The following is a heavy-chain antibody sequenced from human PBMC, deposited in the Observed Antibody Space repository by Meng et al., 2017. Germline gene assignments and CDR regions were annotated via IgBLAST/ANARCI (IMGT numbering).Heavy chain of an antibody. D-gene: IGHD3-10*01. CDR1: GGPISSGVCY. CDR2: IYYSGST. V-gene: IGHV4-31*03. J-gene: IGHJ4*02. CDR3: ARVTPSMVRGHSSFDY. Sequence: QVQLQESGPGLVKPAQTLSLTCIVSGGPISSGVCYWSWTRQHPGTGLEWIGYIYYSGSTYYNPSHKRRVTVSVDTSKNQFSLKLSSVTAADTAVYYCARVTPSMVRGHSSFDYWGQGTPVTVSS.